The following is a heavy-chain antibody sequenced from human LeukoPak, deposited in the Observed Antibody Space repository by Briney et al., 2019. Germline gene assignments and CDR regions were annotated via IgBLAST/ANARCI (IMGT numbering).Heavy chain of an antibody. CDR2: ISGSVGSS. Sequence: GGSLRLSCAASGFTFSSYAMSWVRQAPGKGLEWISSISGSVGSSYYADSVKGRFTISRDNSKNTLYLQLNSLRAEDTAVYYCAKDRPVEAAVYYYYGMDVWGQGTTVTVSS. CDR1: GFTFSSYA. V-gene: IGHV3-23*01. CDR3: AKDRPVEAAVYYYYGMDV. D-gene: IGHD2-15*01. J-gene: IGHJ6*02.